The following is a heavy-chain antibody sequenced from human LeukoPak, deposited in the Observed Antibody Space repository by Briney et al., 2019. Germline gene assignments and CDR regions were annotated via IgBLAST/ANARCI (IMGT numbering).Heavy chain of an antibody. CDR2: INPNSGGT. CDR1: GYTFTGYY. Sequence: GASVKVSCKASGYTFTGYYMHWVRQAPGQGLEWMGWINPNSGGTNYAQKFQGRVTMTRDTSISTAYMELSRLRSDDTAVYYCARVRVRGTNLFDYWGQGTLVTVSS. D-gene: IGHD3-10*01. CDR3: ARVRVRGTNLFDY. J-gene: IGHJ4*02. V-gene: IGHV1-2*02.